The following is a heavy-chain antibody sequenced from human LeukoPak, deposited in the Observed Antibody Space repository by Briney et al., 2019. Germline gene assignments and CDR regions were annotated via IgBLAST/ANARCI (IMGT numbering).Heavy chain of an antibody. J-gene: IGHJ5*02. V-gene: IGHV3-33*01. D-gene: IGHD3-10*01. CDR3: AREISGSGSYPDL. CDR1: GFAFNTYA. CDR2: IWHDGSHK. Sequence: PGGSLRLSCAASGFAFNTYAMHWVRQAPGQGLEWVALIWHDGSHKFYSNSVRGQFTHSRDNSKNTVSLQMNNLRPEDTAVYYCAREISGSGSYPDLWGQGTLVTVSS.